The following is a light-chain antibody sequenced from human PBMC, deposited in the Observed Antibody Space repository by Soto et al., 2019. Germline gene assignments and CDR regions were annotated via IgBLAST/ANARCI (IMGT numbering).Light chain of an antibody. V-gene: IGLV2-8*01. Sequence: QSALTQPPSASGSPGQSVAISCTGTSSDVGGYNYVSWYQQHPGKAPKLMIYEVNKRPSGVPDRFSGSKSGNTASLTVSGLLAEDEAYYSCSSYAGSSNGFGTGTKRTVL. CDR1: SSDVGGYNY. CDR2: EVN. CDR3: SSYAGSSNG. J-gene: IGLJ1*01.